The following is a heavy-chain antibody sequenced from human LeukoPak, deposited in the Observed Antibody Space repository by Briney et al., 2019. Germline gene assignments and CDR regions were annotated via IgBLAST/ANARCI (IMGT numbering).Heavy chain of an antibody. J-gene: IGHJ3*02. CDR3: AKEGNPAAVTNGAFDI. V-gene: IGHV3-23*01. CDR2: ISGSGGST. D-gene: IGHD4-23*01. CDR1: GFTFSSYA. Sequence: GGSLRLSCAASGFTFSSYAMSWVRQAPGKGLEWVSAISGSGGSTYYADSVKGRFTISRDNSKNTLYLQMNSLRAEDTAVYYCAKEGNPAAVTNGAFDIWGQGTMVTVSS.